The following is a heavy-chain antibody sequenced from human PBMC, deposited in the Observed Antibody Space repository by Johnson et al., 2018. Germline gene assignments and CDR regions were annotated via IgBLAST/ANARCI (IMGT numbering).Heavy chain of an antibody. CDR3: AKRGYSNLNSGLYYYGMDV. CDR2: IYYSGRT. D-gene: IGHD4-11*01. V-gene: IGHV4-39*07. J-gene: IGHJ6*02. Sequence: QVQLQESGPGLVKXSETLSLXCTVSGGSISSSSYSWGWIRQPPGKGLEWIGSIYYSGRTHYNPSLTSRVPISVDTSKTQFSLKLSSVTAADTAGYYFAKRGYSNLNSGLYYYGMDVWGQGTTVTVSS. CDR1: GGSISSSSYS.